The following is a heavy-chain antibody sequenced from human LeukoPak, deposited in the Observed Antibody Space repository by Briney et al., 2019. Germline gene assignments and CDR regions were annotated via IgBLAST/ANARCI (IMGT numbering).Heavy chain of an antibody. V-gene: IGHV3-21*01. J-gene: IGHJ3*02. CDR2: ISSSSSYI. CDR1: GFTFSSYS. CDR3: AGPGVAAAGDAFDI. D-gene: IGHD6-13*01. Sequence: NTGGSLRLSCAASGFTFSSYSMNWVRQAPGKGLEWVSSISSSSSYIYYADSVKGRFTISRDNAKNSLYLQMNSLRAGDTAVYYCAGPGVAAAGDAFDIWGQGTMVTVSS.